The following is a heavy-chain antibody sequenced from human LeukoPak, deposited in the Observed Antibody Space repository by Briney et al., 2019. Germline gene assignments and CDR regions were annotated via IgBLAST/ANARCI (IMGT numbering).Heavy chain of an antibody. CDR3: ARAGQLETRWFDP. V-gene: IGHV4-59*12. D-gene: IGHD6-6*01. CDR2: IYYSGST. CDR1: SGSISRYY. Sequence: SETLSLTCTISSGSISRYYWSWIRQPPGKGLEWIGYIYYSGSTNYNPSPKSRVTMSVGTSKNQFSLKLSSVTAADTAVYYCARAGQLETRWFDPWGQGTLVTVSS. J-gene: IGHJ5*02.